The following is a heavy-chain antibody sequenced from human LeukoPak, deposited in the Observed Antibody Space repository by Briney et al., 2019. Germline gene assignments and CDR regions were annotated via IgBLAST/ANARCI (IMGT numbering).Heavy chain of an antibody. CDR3: ARPAFTTYYYGSGSKTTGYFQH. V-gene: IGHV4-61*02. D-gene: IGHD3-10*01. Sequence: SETLSLTCTVSGGSISSGSYYWSWIRQPAGKGLEWIGRVYTSGSTNYNPSLKSRVTISVDTSKNQFSLKLSSVTAADTAVYYCARPAFTTYYYGSGSKTTGYFQHWGQGTLVTVSS. CDR1: GGSISSGSYY. CDR2: VYTSGST. J-gene: IGHJ1*01.